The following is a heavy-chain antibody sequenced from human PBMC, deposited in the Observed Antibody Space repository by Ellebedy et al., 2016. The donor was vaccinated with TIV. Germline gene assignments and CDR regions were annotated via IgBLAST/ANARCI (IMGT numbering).Heavy chain of an antibody. CDR2: INPNSGGT. CDR1: GYTFTGYY. D-gene: IGHD1-26*01. J-gene: IGHJ4*02. Sequence: ASVKVSXXASGYTFTGYYMHWVRQAPGQGLEWMGWINPNSGGTNYAQKFQGWVTMTRDTSISTAYMELSRLRSDDTAVYYCAISLGYYFDYWGQGTLVTVSS. CDR3: AISLGYYFDY. V-gene: IGHV1-2*04.